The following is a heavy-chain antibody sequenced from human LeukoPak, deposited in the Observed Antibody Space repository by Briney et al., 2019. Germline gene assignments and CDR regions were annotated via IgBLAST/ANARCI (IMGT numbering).Heavy chain of an antibody. CDR3: ASPATRYSSGRTNYYFDY. J-gene: IGHJ4*02. Sequence: GGSLRLSCVASGFNFNKYAMTRVRQAPGKGLDWVSVTSGSGDSTYYADSVKGRFTISRDNSKNTLYLQMDSLRAEDTAVYYCASPATRYSSGRTNYYFDYWGQGTLVTVSS. CDR2: TSGSGDST. D-gene: IGHD6-19*01. V-gene: IGHV3-23*01. CDR1: GFNFNKYA.